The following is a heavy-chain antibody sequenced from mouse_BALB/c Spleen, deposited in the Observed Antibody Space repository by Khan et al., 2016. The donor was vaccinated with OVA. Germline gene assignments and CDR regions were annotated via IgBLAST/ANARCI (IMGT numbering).Heavy chain of an antibody. CDR1: GYTFRNNG. D-gene: IGHD2-14*01. V-gene: IGHV9-3-1*01. J-gene: IGHJ4*01. Sequence: QIQLVQSGPELKKPGETVKISCKASGYTFRNNGMNWVKQTPGKGLKWMGWINTYTGDPTYADDFKGRFAFSLETSADTAYLQINNLKNEDTATYFCARGGYNGTMDSWGQGTSVTVSS. CDR3: ARGGYNGTMDS. CDR2: INTYTGDP.